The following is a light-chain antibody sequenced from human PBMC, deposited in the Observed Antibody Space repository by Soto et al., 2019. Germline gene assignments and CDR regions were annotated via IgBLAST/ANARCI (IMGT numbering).Light chain of an antibody. V-gene: IGKV3-15*01. Sequence: EIVITQSPATLSLSPGERATLSCRASQSISSNLAWYQQKPGQAPRLLMFRTSSRATGFPARFSGSGSGTEFNLTISSLQSEDFGVYYCQQYNNWPRATFGGGTKVDIK. CDR2: RTS. CDR3: QQYNNWPRAT. CDR1: QSISSN. J-gene: IGKJ4*01.